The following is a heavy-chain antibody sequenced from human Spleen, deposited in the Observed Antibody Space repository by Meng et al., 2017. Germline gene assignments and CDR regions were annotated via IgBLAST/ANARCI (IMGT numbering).Heavy chain of an antibody. CDR1: GGSFSDYY. CDR3: ARGPTTMAHDFDY. Sequence: QVRLNRWGAGLLKPSETLSLTCVVSGGSFSDYYWSWIRQPPGKGLEWIGEINHSGSTNYNPSLESRATISVDTSQNNLSLKLSSVTAADSAVYYCARGPTTMAHDFDYWGQGTLVTVPS. CDR2: INHSGST. D-gene: IGHD4-11*01. V-gene: IGHV4-34*01. J-gene: IGHJ4*02.